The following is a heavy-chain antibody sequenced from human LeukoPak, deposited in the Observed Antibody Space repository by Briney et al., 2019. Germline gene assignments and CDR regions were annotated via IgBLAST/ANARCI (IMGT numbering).Heavy chain of an antibody. CDR1: GFSFNTYW. V-gene: IGHV3-7*01. D-gene: IGHD3-3*01. CDR3: AKTMSHDYWSGYPYYFDS. CDR2: IKQDESEK. Sequence: GGSLRLSCVVSGFSFNTYWMSWVRQAPGKGLEWVANIKQDESEKYYVDSVKGRFTISRDNPKNSLYLLMNSLRAEDTAVYYCAKTMSHDYWSGYPYYFDSWGQGTLVTVSP. J-gene: IGHJ4*02.